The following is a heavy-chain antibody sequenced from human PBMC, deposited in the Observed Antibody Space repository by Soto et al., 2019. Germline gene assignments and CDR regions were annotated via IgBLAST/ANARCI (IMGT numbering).Heavy chain of an antibody. Sequence: EVQLVESGGGLVKPGGSLRLSCAASGFTFSSYSMNWVRQAPGKGLEWVSAISSCSSYIYYADSVKGRFTISRDNAKNSLYLQMNSLRAEDTAVYYCARDKDDYSFFYGMDVWGQGTTVTVSS. CDR2: ISSCSSYI. V-gene: IGHV3-21*01. J-gene: IGHJ6*02. D-gene: IGHD4-4*01. CDR1: GFTFSSYS. CDR3: ARDKDDYSFFYGMDV.